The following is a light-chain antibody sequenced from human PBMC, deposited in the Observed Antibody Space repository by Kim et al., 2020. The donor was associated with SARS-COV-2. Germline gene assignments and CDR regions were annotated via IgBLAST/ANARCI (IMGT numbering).Light chain of an antibody. CDR2: RAS. J-gene: IGKJ1*01. Sequence: SPGERAPRSRSARQSVSGNYLAWYLPRREQAPGHPLQRASSRATGIPDSFSGSVCGTDFCLTFTRLEPDDFAVYYCQQYGSLPRTFGQGTKVDIK. CDR3: QQYGSLPRT. V-gene: IGKV3-20*01. CDR1: QSVSGNY.